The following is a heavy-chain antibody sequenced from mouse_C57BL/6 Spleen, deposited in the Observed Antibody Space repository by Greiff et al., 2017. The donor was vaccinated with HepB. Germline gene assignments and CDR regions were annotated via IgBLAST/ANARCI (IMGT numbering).Heavy chain of an antibody. D-gene: IGHD4-1*01. V-gene: IGHV14-4*01. J-gene: IGHJ3*01. Sequence: VQLKQSGAELVRPGASVKLSCTASGFNIKDDYMHWVKQRPEQGLEWIGWIDPENGDTEYASKFQGKATITADTSSNTAYLQLSSLTSEDTAVYYCTTTGKEGFAYWGQGTLVTVSA. CDR3: TTTGKEGFAY. CDR2: IDPENGDT. CDR1: GFNIKDDY.